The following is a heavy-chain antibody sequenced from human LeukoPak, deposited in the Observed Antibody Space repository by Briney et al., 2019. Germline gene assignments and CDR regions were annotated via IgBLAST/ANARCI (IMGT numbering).Heavy chain of an antibody. Sequence: TGGSLRLSCAASGFTFSSYSMNWVRQAPGKGLEWVSSISSSSSYIYYADSVKGRFTISRDNAKNSLYLQMNSLRAEDTAVYYCARDLYTLPEYSSGWFGAFDIWGQGTMVTVSS. V-gene: IGHV3-21*01. CDR2: ISSSSSYI. CDR1: GFTFSSYS. D-gene: IGHD6-19*01. J-gene: IGHJ3*02. CDR3: ARDLYTLPEYSSGWFGAFDI.